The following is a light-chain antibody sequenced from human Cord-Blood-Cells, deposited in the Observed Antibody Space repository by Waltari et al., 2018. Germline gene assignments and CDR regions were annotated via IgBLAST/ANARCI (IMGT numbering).Light chain of an antibody. CDR2: DVS. Sequence: QSALTQPRSVSGSPGQSVTISCTGTSSDVGGYNYVSWYPQHPGKAPKLMIYDVSKRPSGVPDRFSGSKSGNTASLTSSGLQAEDEADYYCCSYAGSYTWVFGGGTKLTVL. V-gene: IGLV2-11*01. J-gene: IGLJ3*02. CDR1: SSDVGGYNY. CDR3: CSYAGSYTWV.